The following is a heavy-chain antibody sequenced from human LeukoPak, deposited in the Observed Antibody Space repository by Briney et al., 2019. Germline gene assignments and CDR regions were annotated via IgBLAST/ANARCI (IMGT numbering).Heavy chain of an antibody. CDR1: GFSLSTSGVG. V-gene: IGHV2-5*02. CDR2: IYWDDDK. J-gene: IGHJ5*02. CDR3: AHLRPFDYDFWSGPLGYWFDP. Sequence: ESGPTLVNPTQTLTLTCTFSGFSLSTSGVGVGWIRQPPGKALEWLALIYWDDDKRYSPSLKSRLTITKDTSKNQVVLTMTNMDPVDTATYYCAHLRPFDYDFWSGPLGYWFDPWGQGTLVTVSS. D-gene: IGHD3-3*01.